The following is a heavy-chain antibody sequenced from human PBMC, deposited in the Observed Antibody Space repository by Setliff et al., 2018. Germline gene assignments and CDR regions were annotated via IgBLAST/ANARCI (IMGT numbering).Heavy chain of an antibody. CDR2: MNPNSGNT. V-gene: IGHV1-8*01. D-gene: IGHD6-13*01. J-gene: IGHJ4*02. CDR1: GYTFTRYD. CDR3: ASIPYSTPY. Sequence: ASVKVSCKASGYTFTRYDINWVRQATGQGLEWMGWMNPNSGNTGYAQEFQGRVTMTRNTSISTAYMELSSLRSEDTAVYYCASIPYSTPYWGQGTLVTVSS.